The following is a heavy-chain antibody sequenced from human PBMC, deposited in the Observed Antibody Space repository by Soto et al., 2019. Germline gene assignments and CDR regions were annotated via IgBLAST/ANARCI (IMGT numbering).Heavy chain of an antibody. CDR2: IYYSGST. CDR1: GGSISSYY. CDR3: AGYGDYVGRFDP. Sequence: PSETLSLTCTVSGGSISSYYWSWIRQPPGKGLEWIGYIYYSGSTNYNPSLKSRVTISVDTSRNQFSLKLSSVTAADTAVYYCAGYGDYVGRFDPWGQGTLVTVSS. D-gene: IGHD4-17*01. V-gene: IGHV4-59*01. J-gene: IGHJ5*02.